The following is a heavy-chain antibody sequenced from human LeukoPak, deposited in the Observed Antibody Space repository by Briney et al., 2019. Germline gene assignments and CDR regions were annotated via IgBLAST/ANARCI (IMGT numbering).Heavy chain of an antibody. CDR3: ARGATVTTGAFDI. CDR1: GGSISSYY. CDR2: IYYSGST. D-gene: IGHD4-17*01. V-gene: IGHV4-59*01. Sequence: SETLSLTCTVSGGSISSYYWSWIRQPPGKGLEWIGYIYYSGSTNYNPSLKSRVTISVDTSKNQFSLKLSSVTAADTAVYYCARGATVTTGAFDIWGQGTMVTVSS. J-gene: IGHJ3*02.